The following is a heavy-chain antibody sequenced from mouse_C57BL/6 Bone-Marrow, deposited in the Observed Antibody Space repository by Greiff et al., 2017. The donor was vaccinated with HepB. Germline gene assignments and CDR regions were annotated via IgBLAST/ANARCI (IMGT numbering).Heavy chain of an antibody. J-gene: IGHJ2*01. Sequence: ESGPGLVKPSQSLSLTCSVTGYSITSGYYWNWIRQFPGNKLEWMGYISYDGSNNYNPSLKNRISITRDTSKNQFFLKLNSVTTEDTATYYCARDYYDYVFDYWGQGTTLTVSS. CDR1: GYSITSGYY. CDR2: ISYDGSN. V-gene: IGHV3-6*01. D-gene: IGHD2-4*01. CDR3: ARDYYDYVFDY.